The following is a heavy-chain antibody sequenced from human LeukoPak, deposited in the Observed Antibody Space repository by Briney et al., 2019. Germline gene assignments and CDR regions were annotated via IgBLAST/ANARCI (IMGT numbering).Heavy chain of an antibody. CDR1: GGSISSYH. V-gene: IGHV4-59*12. CDR2: IYYSGST. Sequence: PSETLSLTCTVSGGSISSYHWSWIRQPPGKGLEWIGYIYYSGSTNYNPSLKSRVTISVDTSKNQFSLKLSSVTAADTAVYYCARDDTGDFWSGPPTDAFDIWGQGTMVTVSS. D-gene: IGHD3-3*01. CDR3: ARDDTGDFWSGPPTDAFDI. J-gene: IGHJ3*02.